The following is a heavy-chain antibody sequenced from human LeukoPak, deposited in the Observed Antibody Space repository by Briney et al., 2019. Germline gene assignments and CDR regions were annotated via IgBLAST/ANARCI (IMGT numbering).Heavy chain of an antibody. CDR3: AKDIEGSSWPTDAFDI. CDR2: ISWNSGSI. J-gene: IGHJ3*02. D-gene: IGHD6-13*01. Sequence: GRSLRLSCAASGYTFDDYAMHWVRQAPGKGLEWVSGISWNSGSIGYADSVKGRFTISRDNAKNSLYLQMNSLRAEDTALYYCAKDIEGSSWPTDAFDIWGQGTMVTVSS. CDR1: GYTFDDYA. V-gene: IGHV3-9*01.